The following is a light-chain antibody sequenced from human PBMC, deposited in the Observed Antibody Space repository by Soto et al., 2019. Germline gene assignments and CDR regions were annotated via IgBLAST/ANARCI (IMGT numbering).Light chain of an antibody. CDR3: QQQGTSSRT. V-gene: IGKV1-5*01. CDR2: HAS. J-gene: IGKJ5*01. CDR1: RSIGDW. Sequence: MTQAAATVSPSVGGRVTIACRASRSIGDWLAWYQQKPGKAPGLLIFHASNLTSGVPSRFSGSVSGTDFTINLSRLEHDDCELDDCQQQGTSSRTFAQGTRLEIK.